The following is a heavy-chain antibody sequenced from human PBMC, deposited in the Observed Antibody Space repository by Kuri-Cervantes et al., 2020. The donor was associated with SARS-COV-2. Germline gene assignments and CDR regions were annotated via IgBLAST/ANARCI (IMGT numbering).Heavy chain of an antibody. J-gene: IGHJ4*02. V-gene: IGHV3-21*01. Sequence: GESLKISCVASGFRFSNYNLNWVRQAPGKGLEWVSTISSGSDYIYYGDSVKGRFTISRDNAENSLYLQMNSLRVGDTAVYYCTRDRGYCSGGGCYSTGLSFDYWGQGALVTVSS. CDR2: ISSGSDYI. D-gene: IGHD2-15*01. CDR3: TRDRGYCSGGGCYSTGLSFDY. CDR1: GFRFSNYN.